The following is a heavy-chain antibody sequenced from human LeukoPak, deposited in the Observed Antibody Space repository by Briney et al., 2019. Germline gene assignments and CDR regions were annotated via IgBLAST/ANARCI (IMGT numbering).Heavy chain of an antibody. D-gene: IGHD6-19*01. V-gene: IGHV1-18*04. Sequence: GASVKVSCKASGYTFTSYGFSWVRQAPGQGLEWMGWISPYNGNTNYAQKLQGRVTMTTDTSTSTAYMELRSLRSDDTAMYFCARAYRKAVAAFLFDYWGQGTLVTVSS. CDR1: GYTFTSYG. CDR3: ARAYRKAVAAFLFDY. J-gene: IGHJ4*02. CDR2: ISPYNGNT.